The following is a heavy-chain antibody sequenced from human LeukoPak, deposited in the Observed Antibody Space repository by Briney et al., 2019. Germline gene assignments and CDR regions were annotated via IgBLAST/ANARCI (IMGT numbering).Heavy chain of an antibody. CDR2: ISSSGSTI. CDR3: ARDLHPSGLRDAFDI. J-gene: IGHJ3*02. D-gene: IGHD5-12*01. CDR1: GFTFSSYE. Sequence: GGSLRLSCAASGFTFSSYEMNWVRQAPGKGLEWVSYISSSGSTIYYADSVKGRFTISRDNAKNSLYLQMNSLRAEDTAVYYCARDLHPSGLRDAFDIWGQGTMVTVSS. V-gene: IGHV3-48*03.